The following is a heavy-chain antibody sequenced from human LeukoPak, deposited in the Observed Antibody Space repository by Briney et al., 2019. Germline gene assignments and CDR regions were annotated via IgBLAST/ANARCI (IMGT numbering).Heavy chain of an antibody. CDR3: ARVLSGSYLQNWFDP. V-gene: IGHV3-7*01. J-gene: IGHJ5*02. Sequence: PGGSLRLSCAASGFTFSRYWMSWVRQAPGKGLEWVANIKQDGSEKYYVDSVKGRFTISRDNAKNSLYLQMNSLRAEDTAVYYCARVLSGSYLQNWFDPWGQGTLVTVSS. CDR2: IKQDGSEK. D-gene: IGHD1-26*01. CDR1: GFTFSRYW.